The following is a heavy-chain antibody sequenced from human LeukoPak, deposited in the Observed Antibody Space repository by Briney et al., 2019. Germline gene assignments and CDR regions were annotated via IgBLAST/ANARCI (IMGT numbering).Heavy chain of an antibody. CDR2: ISWDGGST. Sequence: GGSLRLSCAASGFTFDDYAMHWVRQAPGKGLEWVSLISWDGGSTYYADSVNGRFTISRDNSKNSLYLQMNSLRAEDTALYYCAKSTLPLVVVIAIDYWGQGTLVTVSS. CDR3: AKSTLPLVVVIAIDY. J-gene: IGHJ4*02. D-gene: IGHD2-21*01. V-gene: IGHV3-43D*03. CDR1: GFTFDDYA.